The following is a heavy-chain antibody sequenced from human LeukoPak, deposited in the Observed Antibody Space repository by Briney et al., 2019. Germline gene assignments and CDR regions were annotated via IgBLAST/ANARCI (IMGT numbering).Heavy chain of an antibody. CDR1: GYTFTGYY. Sequence: ASVKVSCKASGYTFTGYYMHWVRQAPGQGLEWMGWINPNSGGTNYAQKFQGRVTMTRDTSISTAYMELSRLRSDDTAVYYCARGSRYDSSGYYPYYFDYWGQGALVTVSS. D-gene: IGHD3-22*01. J-gene: IGHJ4*02. CDR2: INPNSGGT. CDR3: ARGSRYDSSGYYPYYFDY. V-gene: IGHV1-2*02.